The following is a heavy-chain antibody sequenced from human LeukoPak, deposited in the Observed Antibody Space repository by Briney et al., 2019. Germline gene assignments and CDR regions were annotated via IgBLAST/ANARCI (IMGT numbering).Heavy chain of an antibody. D-gene: IGHD3-10*01. J-gene: IGHJ4*02. V-gene: IGHV3-33*01. Sequence: GRSLRLSCAASGCSFSSYGMHWVRQGPGKGLEWLALIWYDGSNKYYSDSIKGRFTISRDNSKNTLYLQMNSLRADDTAVYYCARDRGSGSYEGYYFDSWGQGTLVTVSS. CDR2: IWYDGSNK. CDR3: ARDRGSGSYEGYYFDS. CDR1: GCSFSSYG.